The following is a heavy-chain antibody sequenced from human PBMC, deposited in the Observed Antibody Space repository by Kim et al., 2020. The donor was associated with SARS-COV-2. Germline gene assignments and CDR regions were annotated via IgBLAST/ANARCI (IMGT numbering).Heavy chain of an antibody. V-gene: IGHV3-74*01. CDR3: ARESPSGTFTY. J-gene: IGHJ4*02. CDR2: IKTDGSGA. D-gene: IGHD6-13*01. CDR1: GFPFSDW. Sequence: GGSLRLSCAASGFPFSDWMHWLRQAPGKGLVWVSRIKTDGSGAIYADSVKGRFTISRDNAKNTLFLQMNSLRPEDTAVYYCARESPSGTFTYWGQGTLVTVSS.